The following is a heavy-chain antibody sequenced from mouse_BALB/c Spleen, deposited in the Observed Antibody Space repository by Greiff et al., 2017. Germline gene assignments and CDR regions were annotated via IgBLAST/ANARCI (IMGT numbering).Heavy chain of an antibody. CDR2: IDPANGNT. J-gene: IGHJ4*01. D-gene: IGHD1-1*01. CDR3: LDGSSPYYAMDY. Sequence: VQLQQSGAELVKPGASVKLSCTASGFNIKDTYMHWVKQRPEQGLEWIGRIDPANGNTKYDPKFQGKATITADTSSNTAYLQLSSLTSEDTAVYYCLDGSSPYYAMDYWGQGTSVTVSS. V-gene: IGHV14-3*02. CDR1: GFNIKDTY.